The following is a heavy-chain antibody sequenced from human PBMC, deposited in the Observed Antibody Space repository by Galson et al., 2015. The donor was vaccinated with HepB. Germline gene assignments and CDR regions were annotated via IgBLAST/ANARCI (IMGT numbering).Heavy chain of an antibody. CDR2: ISYDGSNK. D-gene: IGHD3-22*01. CDR3: ASSYDSSGHIGEALDY. CDR1: GFTFSSYA. V-gene: IGHV3-30*04. Sequence: SLRLSCAASGFTFSSYAMHWVRQAPGKGLEWVAVISYDGSNKYYADSVKGRFTISRDNSKNTLYLQMNSLRAEDTAVYYCASSYDSSGHIGEALDYWGQGTLVTVSA. J-gene: IGHJ4*02.